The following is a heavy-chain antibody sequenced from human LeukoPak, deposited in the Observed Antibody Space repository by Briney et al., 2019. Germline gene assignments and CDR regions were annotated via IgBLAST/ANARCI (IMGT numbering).Heavy chain of an antibody. D-gene: IGHD1-1*01. CDR1: GFTSSSYW. CDR3: ARDQGNDDAFDI. V-gene: IGHV3-74*01. J-gene: IGHJ3*02. CDR2: INTDGSST. Sequence: GGSLRLSCAASGFTSSSYWMHWVRQAPGKGLGWVSRINTDGSSTSYADSVKGRFTISRDNAKNTLYLQMNSLRAEDTAVYYCARDQGNDDAFDIWGQGTMVTVSS.